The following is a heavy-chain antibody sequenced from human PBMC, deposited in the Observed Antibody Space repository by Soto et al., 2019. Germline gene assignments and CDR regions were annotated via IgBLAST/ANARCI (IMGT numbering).Heavy chain of an antibody. CDR3: ARDPNGWNYFDF. CDR2: VHYTGST. J-gene: IGHJ4*02. D-gene: IGHD6-19*01. V-gene: IGHV4-59*01. Sequence: QVQLHESGPGLVKPSETLSLSCSVSGGTTSSFYWSWIRQSPGKGLEWIGYVHYTGSTDYNPSFKSRVTISMDTSKNEFSRKMTSATAADTAVYYCARDPNGWNYFDFWGQGILVTVS. CDR1: GGTTSSFY.